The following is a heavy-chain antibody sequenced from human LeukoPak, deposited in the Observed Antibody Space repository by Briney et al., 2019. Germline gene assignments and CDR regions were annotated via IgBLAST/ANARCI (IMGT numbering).Heavy chain of an antibody. D-gene: IGHD2-8*01. CDR2: ISYDGSNK. Sequence: GRSLRLSCAASGFTFSSYAMLWVRQAPGKGLEWVAVISYDGSNKYYADSVKGRFTISRDNSKNTLYLQMNSLRAEDTAVYYCARPMVYASSPFDYWGQGTLVAVSS. J-gene: IGHJ4*02. CDR1: GFTFSSYA. V-gene: IGHV3-30-3*01. CDR3: ARPMVYASSPFDY.